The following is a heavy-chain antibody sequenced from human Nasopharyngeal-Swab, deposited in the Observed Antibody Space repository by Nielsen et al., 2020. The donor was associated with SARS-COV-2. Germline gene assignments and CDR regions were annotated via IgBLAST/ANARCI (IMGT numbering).Heavy chain of an antibody. D-gene: IGHD2-21*02. CDR2: IYYSGST. V-gene: IGHV4-59*13. J-gene: IGHJ4*02. CDR3: ARCGGDCLKTPTLYYFDY. Sequence: PGKGLEWIGYIYYSGSTNYNPSLKSRVTISVDTSKNQFSLKLSSVTAADTAVYYCARCGGDCLKTPTLYYFDYWGQVTLVTVSS.